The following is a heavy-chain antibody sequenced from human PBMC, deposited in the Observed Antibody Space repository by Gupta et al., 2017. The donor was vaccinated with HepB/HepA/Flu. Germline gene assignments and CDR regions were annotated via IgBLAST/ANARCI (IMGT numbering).Heavy chain of an antibody. D-gene: IGHD5-12*01. CDR2: IYYSGST. Sequence: VQLQESGPGLVKPSETLSLTCTVSGGSISSYHGSWFRQPPGKGLEWIGYIYYSGSTNYNPSLKSRVTISVDTSKNQFSLKLSSVTAADTAVYDCARDRGSPYYYYGMDVWGQGTTVTVSS. J-gene: IGHJ6*02. V-gene: IGHV4-59*01. CDR3: ARDRGSPYYYYGMDV. CDR1: GGSISSYH.